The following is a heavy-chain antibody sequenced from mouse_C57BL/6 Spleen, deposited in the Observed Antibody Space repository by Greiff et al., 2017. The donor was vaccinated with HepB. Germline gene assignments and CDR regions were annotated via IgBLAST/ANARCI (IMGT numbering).Heavy chain of an antibody. CDR1: GYAFTNYL. J-gene: IGHJ4*01. D-gene: IGHD4-1*01. CDR3: ARDDWDAAMDY. Sequence: VQLQQSGAELVRPGTSVKVSCKASGYAFTNYLIEWVKQRPGQGLEWIGVINPGSGGTNYNEKFKGKATLTADKSSSTAYMQLSSLTSEDSAVYFCARDDWDAAMDYWGQGTSVTVSS. V-gene: IGHV1-54*01. CDR2: INPGSGGT.